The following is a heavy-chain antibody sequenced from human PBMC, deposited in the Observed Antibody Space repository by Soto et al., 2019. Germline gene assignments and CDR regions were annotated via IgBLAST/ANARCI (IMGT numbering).Heavy chain of an antibody. CDR2: IWYDGSNK. CDR1: GFTFSSYG. V-gene: IGHV3-33*01. Sequence: GGSLRLSCAASGFTFSSYGMHWVRQAPGKGLEWVAVIWYDGSNKYYADSVKGRFTISRDNSKNTLYLQMNSLRAEDTAVYYCASSYYYDSSSYYDDDDFDYWGQGTLVTVSS. D-gene: IGHD3-22*01. CDR3: ASSYYYDSSSYYDDDDFDY. J-gene: IGHJ4*02.